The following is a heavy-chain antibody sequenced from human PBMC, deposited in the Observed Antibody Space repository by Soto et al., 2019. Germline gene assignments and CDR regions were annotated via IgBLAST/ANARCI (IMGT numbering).Heavy chain of an antibody. CDR1: GFTFSSYG. D-gene: IGHD2-21*02. CDR2: ISYDGSNK. J-gene: IGHJ6*03. V-gene: IGHV3-30*18. CDR3: AKDETAIVYYYYMDV. Sequence: PGGSLRLSCAASGFTFSSYGMHWVRQAPGKGLEWVAVISYDGSNKYYADSVKGRFTISRDNSKNTLYLQMNSLRAEDTAVYYCAKDETAIVYYYYMDVWGKGTTVTVSS.